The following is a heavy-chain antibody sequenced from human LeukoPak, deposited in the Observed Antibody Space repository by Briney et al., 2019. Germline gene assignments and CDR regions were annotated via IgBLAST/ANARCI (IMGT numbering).Heavy chain of an antibody. J-gene: IGHJ6*03. CDR1: GYTFTGYY. V-gene: IGHV1-2*06. CDR2: IIPYSGGT. D-gene: IGHD3-22*01. CDR3: ARDPGWSDSSGSIMDV. Sequence: GASVTVSCTASGYTFTGYYMHWVRQATGQAPEWMGRIIPYSGGTNYAQRFKGRVTMNRDTPISTAYMELSRLRSDDPAVYYCARDPGWSDSSGSIMDVWGKGTTVTVSS.